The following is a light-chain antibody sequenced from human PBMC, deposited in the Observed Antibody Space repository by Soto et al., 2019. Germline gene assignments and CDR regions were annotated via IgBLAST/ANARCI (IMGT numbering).Light chain of an antibody. V-gene: IGLV2-8*01. Sequence: QSVLTQPPSASGSPGQSVTISCTGTNSDVGGYSYVSWYQQHPGKAPKLMISEVTKRPSGVPDRFSGSKSGNTASLTVSGLQAEDEADYYCSSYAGSNNYVVFGGGTKLTVL. CDR3: SSYAGSNNYVV. CDR1: NSDVGGYSY. CDR2: EVT. J-gene: IGLJ2*01.